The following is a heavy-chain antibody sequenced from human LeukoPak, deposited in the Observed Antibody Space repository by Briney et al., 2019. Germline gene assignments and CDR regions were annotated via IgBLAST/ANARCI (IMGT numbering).Heavy chain of an antibody. CDR2: TYYRSKWYN. J-gene: IGHJ6*02. D-gene: IGHD1-20*01. CDR1: GDSVSSNSAA. CDR3: ARAGITGTLRNYYYRGMDV. V-gene: IGHV6-1*01. Sequence: SQTLSLTCAISGDSVSSNSAAWNWLRQSPSRGLEWLGRTYYRSKWYNDYAVSVKSRITINPDTSKNQFSLQLNSVTPEDTAVYYCARAGITGTLRNYYYRGMDVWGQGTTVTVSS.